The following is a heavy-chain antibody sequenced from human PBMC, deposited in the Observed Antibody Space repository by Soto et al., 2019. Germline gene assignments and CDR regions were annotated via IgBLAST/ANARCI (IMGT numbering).Heavy chain of an antibody. V-gene: IGHV1-8*01. CDR1: GYTFTSYD. CDR2: MNPNSGNT. Sequence: ASVKVSCKASGYTFTSYDSNWVRQATGQGLEWMGWMNPNSGNTGYAQKFQGRVTMTRNTSISTAYMELSSLRSEDTAVYYCARQVAFDWPEYYYYYRMDVWGQGTTVTVSS. D-gene: IGHD3-9*01. J-gene: IGHJ6*02. CDR3: ARQVAFDWPEYYYYYRMDV.